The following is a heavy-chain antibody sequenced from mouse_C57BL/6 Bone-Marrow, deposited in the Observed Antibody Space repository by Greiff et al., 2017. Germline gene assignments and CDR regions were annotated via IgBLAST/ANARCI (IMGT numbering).Heavy chain of an antibody. CDR1: GFSLTSYG. CDR3: APQLGRGFAY. V-gene: IGHV2-5*01. D-gene: IGHD4-1*02. J-gene: IGHJ3*01. Sequence: VKLQESGPGLVQPSQSLSITCTVSGFSLTSYGVHWVRQSPGKGLEWLGVLWRGGSTDYNAAFMSRLSITKDNSKSQVFFKMNSLQADDTAIYYCAPQLGRGFAYWGQGTLVTVSA. CDR2: LWRGGST.